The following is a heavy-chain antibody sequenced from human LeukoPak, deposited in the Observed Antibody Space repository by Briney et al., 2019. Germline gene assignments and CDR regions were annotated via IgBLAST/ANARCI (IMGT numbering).Heavy chain of an antibody. CDR1: GFTFSSYE. Sequence: GGSLRLSCAASGFTFSSYEMNWVRQAPGKGLEWVSYISSSGGTIYYADSVKGRFTISRDNAKNSLYLQMNSLRVEDTAVFYCARASGWFNSFDPWGQGTLVTVSS. J-gene: IGHJ5*02. CDR3: ARASGWFNSFDP. D-gene: IGHD6-19*01. V-gene: IGHV3-48*03. CDR2: ISSSGGTI.